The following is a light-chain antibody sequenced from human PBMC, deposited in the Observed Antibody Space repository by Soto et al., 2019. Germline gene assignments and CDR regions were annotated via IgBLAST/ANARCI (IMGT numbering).Light chain of an antibody. V-gene: IGKV3-20*01. J-gene: IGKJ3*01. Sequence: EIVLTQSPGTLSLSPGERATLSCRASQSVSSSYLAWYQQKPGQAPRLLIYGASSRATGIPDRFSGSGSGTDFTLTISRLEPEDFAVHYCQQYGSSPLFTFGPGTKVDI. CDR1: QSVSSSY. CDR2: GAS. CDR3: QQYGSSPLFT.